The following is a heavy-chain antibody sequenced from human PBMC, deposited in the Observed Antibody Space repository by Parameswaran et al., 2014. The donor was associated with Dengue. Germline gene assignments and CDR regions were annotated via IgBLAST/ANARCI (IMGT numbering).Heavy chain of an antibody. CDR3: ARAGYALAFDI. J-gene: IGHJ3*02. V-gene: IGHV4-59*01. D-gene: IGHD5-18*01. Sequence: VRQAPGKGLEWIGYIYYSGSTNYNPSLKSRVTISVDTSKNQFSLKLSSVTAADTAVYYCARAGYALAFDIWGQGTMVTVSS. CDR2: IYYSGST.